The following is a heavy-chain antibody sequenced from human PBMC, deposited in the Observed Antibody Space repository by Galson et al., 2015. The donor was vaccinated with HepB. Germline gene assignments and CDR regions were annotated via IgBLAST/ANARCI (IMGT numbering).Heavy chain of an antibody. V-gene: IGHV3-23*01. D-gene: IGHD3-22*01. CDR3: AKGAGPYDSSGYYLDY. Sequence: SLRLSCAASGFTFSSYAMSWIRQAPGKGLEWVSAISGSGGSTYYADSVKGRFTISRDNSKNTLYLQMNSLRAEDTAVYYCAKGAGPYDSSGYYLDYWGQGTLVTVSS. CDR2: ISGSGGST. J-gene: IGHJ4*02. CDR1: GFTFSSYA.